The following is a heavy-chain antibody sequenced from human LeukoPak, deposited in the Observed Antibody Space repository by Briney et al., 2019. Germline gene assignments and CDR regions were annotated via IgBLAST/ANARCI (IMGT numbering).Heavy chain of an antibody. CDR2: IKQDGGEK. Sequence: GGSLRLSCAASGFTFSNYWMNWVRQTPGKGLEWVANIKQDGGEKYYVDSVKGRFTISRDNAKNSLYLQMNSLRAEDTAVYYCARDSSTDFWSYYFDYWGQGTLVTVSS. V-gene: IGHV3-7*01. D-gene: IGHD3-3*01. CDR1: GFTFSNYW. J-gene: IGHJ4*02. CDR3: ARDSSTDFWSYYFDY.